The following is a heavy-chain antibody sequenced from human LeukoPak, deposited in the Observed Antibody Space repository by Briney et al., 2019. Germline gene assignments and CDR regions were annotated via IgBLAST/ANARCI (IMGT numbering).Heavy chain of an antibody. CDR1: GGSISSCY. CDR3: ARDAYSSGYYFFDY. V-gene: IGHV4-59*01. D-gene: IGHD6-19*01. Sequence: PSETLSLTCTVSGGSISSCYWSWIRQPPGKGLEWIGYIYYCGTTNYNPSLKSRVTISVDTSKNQFSLKLTSVTAADTAVYYCARDAYSSGYYFFDYWGQGTLVTVSS. J-gene: IGHJ4*02. CDR2: IYYCGTT.